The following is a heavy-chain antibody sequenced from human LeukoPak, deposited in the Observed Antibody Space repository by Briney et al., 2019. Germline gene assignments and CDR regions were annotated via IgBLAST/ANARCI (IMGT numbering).Heavy chain of an antibody. V-gene: IGHV3-7*01. CDR3: ARGDGSSWSLPSAFDI. J-gene: IGHJ3*02. D-gene: IGHD6-13*01. CDR1: GFTFSSYS. Sequence: PGGSLRLSCAASGFTFSSYSMNWVRQAPGKGLEWVANIKQDGSETYHVDSVKGRFTISRDNAKDSLYLEMNSLRAEDTAVYSCARGDGSSWSLPSAFDIWGQGTMVTVSS. CDR2: IKQDGSET.